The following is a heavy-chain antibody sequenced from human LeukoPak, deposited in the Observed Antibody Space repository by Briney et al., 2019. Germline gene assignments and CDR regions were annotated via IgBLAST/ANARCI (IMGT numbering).Heavy chain of an antibody. CDR3: AKSGLGDDYVWGSYPRGDHFDY. CDR2: IYSRGST. V-gene: IGHV3-66*01. CDR1: GFTVSSNY. D-gene: IGHD3-16*02. Sequence: GGSLRLSCAASGFTVSSNYMSWVRQAPGRGLEWVSVIYSRGSTYYADSVKGRFTISRDNSKNTLYLQMNSLRADDTAVYYCAKSGLGDDYVWGSYPRGDHFDYWGQGTLVTVSS. J-gene: IGHJ4*02.